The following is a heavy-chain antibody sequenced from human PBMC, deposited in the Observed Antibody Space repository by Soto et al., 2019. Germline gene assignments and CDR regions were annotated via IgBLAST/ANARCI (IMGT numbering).Heavy chain of an antibody. CDR1: GHTFSNYA. CDR2: FSSGGGGT. CDR3: TKANRYCSGANCFTFDY. Sequence: PGGSLRLSRTASGHTFSNYAMSWVRQAPGKGLEWVSTFSSGGGGTYYADSVKGRFTISRDNSKNTLSLQMNSLRAEDTAVYYCTKANRYCSGANCFTFDYWGLGTLVTVSS. D-gene: IGHD2-15*01. V-gene: IGHV3-23*01. J-gene: IGHJ4*02.